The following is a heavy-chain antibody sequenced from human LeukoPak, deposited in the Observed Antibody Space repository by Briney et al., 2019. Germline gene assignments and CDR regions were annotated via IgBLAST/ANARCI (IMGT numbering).Heavy chain of an antibody. CDR1: GGTFNTYA. D-gene: IGHD3-22*01. CDR2: IIPIFGTP. V-gene: IGHV1-69*05. Sequence: SVKVSCKASGGTFNTYAINWVRQAPEHGLEWMGRIIPIFGTPHYAQKFQGRVTITTDESTSTAYMELSSLRSEDTAVYYCARKGLAYYDSSGYYYGGEFDYWGQGTLVTVSS. CDR3: ARKGLAYYDSSGYYYGGEFDY. J-gene: IGHJ4*02.